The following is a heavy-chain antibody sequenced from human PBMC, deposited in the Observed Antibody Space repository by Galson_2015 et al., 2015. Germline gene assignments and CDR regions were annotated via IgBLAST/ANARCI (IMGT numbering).Heavy chain of an antibody. CDR3: AIWPSRGGYWDYDSSGYYYYAFDI. J-gene: IGHJ3*02. D-gene: IGHD3-22*01. V-gene: IGHV1-69*13. CDR2: IIPIFGTA. Sequence: SVKVSCKASGGTFSSYAISWVRQAPGQGLEWMGGIIPIFGTANYAQKFQGRVTITADESTSTAYMELSSLRSEDTTVYYCAIWPSRGGYWDYDSSGYYYYAFDIWGQGTMVTVSS. CDR1: GGTFSSYA.